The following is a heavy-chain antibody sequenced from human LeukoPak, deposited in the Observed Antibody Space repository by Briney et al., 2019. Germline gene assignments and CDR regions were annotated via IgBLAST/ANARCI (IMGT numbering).Heavy chain of an antibody. CDR2: ISAYNGNT. Sequence: ASVKVSCMASGYTFTSYGISWVRQAPGQGLEWMGWISAYNGNTNYAQKLQGRVTMTTDTSTSTAYMELRSLRSDDTAVYYCARGGHAGSGSYYNMGHYGMDVWGQGTTVTVSS. V-gene: IGHV1-18*01. CDR3: ARGGHAGSGSYYNMGHYGMDV. CDR1: GYTFTSYG. D-gene: IGHD3-10*01. J-gene: IGHJ6*02.